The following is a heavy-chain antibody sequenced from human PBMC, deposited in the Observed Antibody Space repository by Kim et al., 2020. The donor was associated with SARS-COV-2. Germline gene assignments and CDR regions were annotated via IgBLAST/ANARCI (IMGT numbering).Heavy chain of an antibody. Sequence: DSVKGRFTVSRDNSKNALFLEMKSLSAEDTAVYFCARNHLAAGGTNNWFDSWGQGTLVTVSS. V-gene: IGHV3-11*03. D-gene: IGHD2-15*01. CDR3: ARNHLAAGGTNNWFDS. J-gene: IGHJ5*01.